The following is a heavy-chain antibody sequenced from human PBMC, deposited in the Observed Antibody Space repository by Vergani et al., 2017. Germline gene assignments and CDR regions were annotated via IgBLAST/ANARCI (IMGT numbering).Heavy chain of an antibody. CDR1: GGSFSGYY. Sequence: QVQLQQWGAGLLKPSETLSLTCAVYGGSFSGYYWSWIRQPPGKGLEWIGEINHSGSTNYNPSLKSRVTISVDTSKNQFSLKLSSVTAADTAEFYCARGRVTMVRGVYDYWGQGTLVTVSS. J-gene: IGHJ4*02. CDR2: INHSGST. D-gene: IGHD3-10*01. CDR3: ARGRVTMVRGVYDY. V-gene: IGHV4-34*01.